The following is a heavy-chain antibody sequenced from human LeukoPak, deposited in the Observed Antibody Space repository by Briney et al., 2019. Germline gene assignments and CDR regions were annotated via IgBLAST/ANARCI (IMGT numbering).Heavy chain of an antibody. V-gene: IGHV4-4*07. D-gene: IGHD3-9*01. CDR3: ASFLYYDILTDYQEPVDY. J-gene: IGHJ4*02. CDR1: GGSISSYY. Sequence: SETLSLPCTVSGGSISSYYWSWIRQPAGKGLEWIGRIYTSGSTNYNPSLKSRVTMSVDTSKNQFSLKLSSVTAADTAVYYCASFLYYDILTDYQEPVDYWGQGTLVTVSS. CDR2: IYTSGST.